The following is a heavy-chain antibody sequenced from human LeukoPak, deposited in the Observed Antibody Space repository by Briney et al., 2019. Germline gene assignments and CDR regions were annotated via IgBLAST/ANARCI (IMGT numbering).Heavy chain of an antibody. V-gene: IGHV4-34*01. CDR1: GGSFSGYY. Sequence: SETLSLTCAVYGGSFSGYYWSWIRQPPGKGLEWIGEINHSGSTNYNPSLKSRVTISVDTSKNQFSLNLNSVSATDTAVYYCARHFTGRTWFDPWGQGTLVTVSS. CDR2: INHSGST. J-gene: IGHJ5*02. CDR3: ARHFTGRTWFDP. D-gene: IGHD1/OR15-1a*01.